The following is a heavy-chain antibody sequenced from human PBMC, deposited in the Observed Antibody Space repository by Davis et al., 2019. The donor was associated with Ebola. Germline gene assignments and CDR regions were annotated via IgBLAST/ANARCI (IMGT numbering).Heavy chain of an antibody. V-gene: IGHV4-34*01. D-gene: IGHD6-13*01. J-gene: IGHJ2*01. Sequence: MPGGSLRLSCAVYGGSFSGYYWSWIRQPPGKGLEWIGEINHSGSTNYNPSLKSRVTISVDTSKNQFSLKLSSVTAADTAVYYCARAYRYSSSWYLNWYFDLWGRGTLVTVSS. CDR2: INHSGST. CDR3: ARAYRYSSSWYLNWYFDL. CDR1: GGSFSGYY.